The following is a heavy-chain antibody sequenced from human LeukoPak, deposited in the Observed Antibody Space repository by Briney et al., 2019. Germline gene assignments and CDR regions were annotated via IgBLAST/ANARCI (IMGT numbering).Heavy chain of an antibody. CDR3: ARERGIVGATTADY. V-gene: IGHV4-59*01. J-gene: IGHJ4*02. D-gene: IGHD1-26*01. CDR2: IYYSGST. CDR1: GGSISSYY. Sequence: SETLSLTCTVSGGSISSYYWSWIRQPPGKGLEWIGYIYYSGSTNYNPSLKSRVTISVDTSKNQFSPKLSSVTAADTAVYYCARERGIVGATTADYWGQGTLVTVSS.